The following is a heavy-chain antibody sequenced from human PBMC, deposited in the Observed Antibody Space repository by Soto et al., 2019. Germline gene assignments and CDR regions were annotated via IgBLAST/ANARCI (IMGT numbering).Heavy chain of an antibody. V-gene: IGHV1-18*04. Sequence: ASVKVSCKSFGYTFSSYGLSWVRQAPGQGLEWMGWISTYNRNTHYAQNFQGRVTMTTDTSTSTVYMELRSLRSDDTAVYYCARVDYYESSGYYVNWFDPWGQGTLVTVSS. J-gene: IGHJ5*02. CDR2: ISTYNRNT. D-gene: IGHD3-22*01. CDR1: GYTFSSYG. CDR3: ARVDYYESSGYYVNWFDP.